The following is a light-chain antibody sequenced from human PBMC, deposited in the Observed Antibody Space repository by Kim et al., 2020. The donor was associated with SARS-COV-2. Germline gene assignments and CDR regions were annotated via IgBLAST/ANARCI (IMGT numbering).Light chain of an antibody. CDR2: GAS. CDR1: QSVRNN. V-gene: IGKV3-15*01. CDR3: KQYNDWPLLS. Sequence: IVMTQSPATLSVSPGERVTLSCRASQSVRNNLAWYQQRPGQAPRLLLYGASTRATDISARFSGSGSGTECTLTNRSLQSEDLAVYYCKQYNDWPLLSYGGGTKVDIK. J-gene: IGKJ4*02.